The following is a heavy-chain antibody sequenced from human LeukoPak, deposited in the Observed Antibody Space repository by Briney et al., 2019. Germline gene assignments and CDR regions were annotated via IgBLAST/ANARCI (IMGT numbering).Heavy chain of an antibody. D-gene: IGHD3-22*01. CDR3: ARRGEHYYDSSENGMDV. CDR1: GGTFSSYA. V-gene: IGHV1-69*04. J-gene: IGHJ6*02. CDR2: IIPIFGIA. Sequence: SVKVSCKASGGTFSSYAISWVRQAPGQGLEWMGRIIPIFGIANYAQKFQGRVTNTADKSTSTAYMELSSLRSEDTAMYYCARRGEHYYDSSENGMDVWGQGTTVTVSS.